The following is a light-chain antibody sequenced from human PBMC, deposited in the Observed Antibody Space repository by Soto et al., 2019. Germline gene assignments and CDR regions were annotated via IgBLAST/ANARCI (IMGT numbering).Light chain of an antibody. J-gene: IGLJ3*02. V-gene: IGLV2-14*01. CDR2: EVS. Sequence: QSALTQPASVSGSPGQSITISCTGTSSDVGVYNYVSWYQQHPGKAPKLMIYEVSNRPSGVSNRFSGSKSGNTASLTISGLQAEDEADYYCSSYTSSSILAVFGGGTKVTVL. CDR3: SSYTSSSILAV. CDR1: SSDVGVYNY.